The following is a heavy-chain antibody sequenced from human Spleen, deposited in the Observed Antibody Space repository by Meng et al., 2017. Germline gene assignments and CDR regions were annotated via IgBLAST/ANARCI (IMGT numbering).Heavy chain of an antibody. Sequence: HITLNESCPTHVKHTLILMLTCTFSGFSLRTSGVGVGWIPPRAGMALEWLALLYLDDDKHFSQTLNSKLNITKDTSKYQVVLTITNMNSVDTATYYRAYKRFQTLCNYWCQGTLVTVSS. CDR3: AYKRFQTLCNY. V-gene: IGHV2-5*02. CDR2: LYLDDDK. D-gene: IGHD3-16*01. CDR1: GFSLRTSGVG. J-gene: IGHJ4*02.